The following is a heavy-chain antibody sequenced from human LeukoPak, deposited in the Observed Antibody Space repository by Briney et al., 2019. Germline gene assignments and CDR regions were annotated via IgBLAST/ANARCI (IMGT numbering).Heavy chain of an antibody. J-gene: IGHJ4*02. Sequence: SKTLSLTCTVSGGSISSYYWSWIRQPPGKGLEWIGYIYYSGSTNYNPSLKSRVTISVDTSKNQFSLKLSSVTAADTAVYYCARHSSGFTDYFDYWGQGTLVTVSS. CDR1: GGSISSYY. V-gene: IGHV4-59*08. CDR2: IYYSGST. CDR3: ARHSSGFTDYFDY. D-gene: IGHD3-22*01.